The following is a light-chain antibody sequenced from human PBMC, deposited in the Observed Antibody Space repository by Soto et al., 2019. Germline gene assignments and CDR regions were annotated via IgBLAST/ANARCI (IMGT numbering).Light chain of an antibody. CDR2: GAS. Sequence: EIVMTQSPATLSVSPGERATLSCRASQSVNIYLAWYQQKPGQAPRLLIFGASSRATGISARFSGSWSGTEFNLTISSLQSEDFEVYFCQQYDDWLRLTFGGGTKVEIK. J-gene: IGKJ4*01. CDR1: QSVNIY. CDR3: QQYDDWLRLT. V-gene: IGKV3D-15*01.